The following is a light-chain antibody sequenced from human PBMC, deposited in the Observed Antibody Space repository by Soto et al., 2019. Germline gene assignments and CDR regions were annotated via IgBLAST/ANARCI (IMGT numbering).Light chain of an antibody. CDR1: QSVSIH. V-gene: IGKV3-11*01. Sequence: EIVLTQSPATLSLSPGERATLSCRASQSVSIHLAWYQQKGGQAPRLLIYDTSNRATGIPARFSGSGSGTDFTLTISSLATEYSAVYYCQQRGNWPPGFTFGPGTKVDIK. J-gene: IGKJ3*01. CDR3: QQRGNWPPGFT. CDR2: DTS.